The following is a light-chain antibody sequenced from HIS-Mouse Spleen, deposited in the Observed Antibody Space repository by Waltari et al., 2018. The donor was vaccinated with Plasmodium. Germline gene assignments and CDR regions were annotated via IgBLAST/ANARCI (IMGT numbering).Light chain of an antibody. CDR3: QQYGSAPIT. V-gene: IGKV3-20*01. CDR2: GAS. Sequence: EIVLTQSPGTLSLSPGERATLSCRASQSVSSSYLAWYQQKPGQAPRLLILGASSRATGIPDRFSGSASGTDFTLTIRRLEPEDFAVYYCQQYGSAPITFGQGTRLEIK. CDR1: QSVSSSY. J-gene: IGKJ5*01.